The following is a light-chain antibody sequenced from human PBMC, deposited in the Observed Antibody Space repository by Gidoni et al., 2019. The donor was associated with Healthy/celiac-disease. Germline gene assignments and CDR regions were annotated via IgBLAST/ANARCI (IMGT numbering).Light chain of an antibody. CDR2: GAS. J-gene: IGKJ4*01. V-gene: IGKV3-15*01. CDR3: QQYINWPL. CDR1: QSVSSN. Sequence: EIVMTQSPATLSVSPGERATLSCRASQSVSSNLAWYQQKPGQAPRLLIYGASTRATGIPARFSGSGSGTEFTLTISSLQSEDFAVYHCQQYINWPLFGGXTKVEIK.